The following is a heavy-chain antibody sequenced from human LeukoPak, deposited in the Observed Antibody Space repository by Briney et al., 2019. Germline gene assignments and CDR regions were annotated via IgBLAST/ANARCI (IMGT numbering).Heavy chain of an antibody. CDR1: GGSIFNSQNY. CDR3: ARRVISEISIDKGNWLDP. CDR2: IYYSGTT. J-gene: IGHJ5*02. Sequence: PSETLSLTCTVSGGSIFNSQNYWAWIRQSPGKGLEWIGSIYYSGTTYYNPSLKSRVTISVDTSENHFSLQLSSVTAADTAAYYCARRVISEISIDKGNWLDPWGQGTLVTVSS. V-gene: IGHV4-39*07. D-gene: IGHD3-3*01.